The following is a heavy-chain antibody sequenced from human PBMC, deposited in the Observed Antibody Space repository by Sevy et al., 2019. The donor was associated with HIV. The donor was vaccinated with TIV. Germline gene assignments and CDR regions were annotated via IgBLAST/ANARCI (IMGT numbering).Heavy chain of an antibody. CDR1: GFTFGDYA. CDR2: IRRNSHEPYGGTT. V-gene: IGHV3-49*03. Sequence: GGSLRLSCTSSGFTFGDYAMSWFRQAPGKGLEWVAFIRRNSHEPYGGTTEYAASVKGRFTISRDDSKDIDYLQMNSLKTEDTAVYYCTRALATADTPEYYFDYWGQGILVTVSS. D-gene: IGHD5-12*01. J-gene: IGHJ4*02. CDR3: TRALATADTPEYYFDY.